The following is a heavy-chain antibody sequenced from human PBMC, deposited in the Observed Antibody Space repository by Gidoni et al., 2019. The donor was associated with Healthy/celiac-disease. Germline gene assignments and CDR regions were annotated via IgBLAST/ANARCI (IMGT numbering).Heavy chain of an antibody. CDR3: ARDHYGDSPSVPENDY. Sequence: QVQLVQSGAEVKKPGASVKVSCKASGYTFTGYYMHWVRQAPGQGLEWMGWINPNSGGTNYAQKFQGRVTMTRDTSISTAYMELSRLRSDDTAVYYCARDHYGDSPSVPENDYWGQGTLVTVSS. CDR2: INPNSGGT. J-gene: IGHJ4*02. V-gene: IGHV1-2*02. D-gene: IGHD4-17*01. CDR1: GYTFTGYY.